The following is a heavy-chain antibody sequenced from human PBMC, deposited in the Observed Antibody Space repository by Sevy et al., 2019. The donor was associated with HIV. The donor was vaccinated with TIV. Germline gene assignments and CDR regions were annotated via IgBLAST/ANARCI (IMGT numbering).Heavy chain of an antibody. CDR1: GYTFTGYY. V-gene: IGHV1-2*06. J-gene: IGHJ5*02. D-gene: IGHD2-15*01. CDR2: INPNSGGT. Sequence: ASVKVSCKASGYTFTGYYMHWVRQAPGQGLEWMGRINPNSGGTNYAQKFQGRVTMTRDTSISTANMELSRLRSDDTAVYYCARGYCSGGSCYSRDWFDPWGQGTLVTVSS. CDR3: ARGYCSGGSCYSRDWFDP.